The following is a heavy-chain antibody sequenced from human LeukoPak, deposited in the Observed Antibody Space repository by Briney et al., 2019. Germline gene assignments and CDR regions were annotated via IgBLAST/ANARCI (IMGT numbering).Heavy chain of an antibody. V-gene: IGHV1-69*05. CDR3: ARNPIAAAGRCFDP. D-gene: IGHD6-13*01. CDR1: GGTFSSYA. Sequence: ASVKVSCKASGGTFSSYAISWVRQAPGQGLEWMGGIIPIFGTANYAQKFQGRVTITTDESTSTAYMELSRLRYEDTAVYYCARNPIAAAGRCFDPWGQGTLGTASS. CDR2: IIPIFGTA. J-gene: IGHJ5*02.